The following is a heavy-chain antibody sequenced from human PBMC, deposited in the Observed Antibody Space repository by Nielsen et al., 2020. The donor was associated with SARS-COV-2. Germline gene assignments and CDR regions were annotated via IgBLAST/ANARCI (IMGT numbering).Heavy chain of an antibody. CDR2: ISGSGGST. Sequence: ESLKISCAASGFTFSSYAMSWVRQAPGKGLEWVSAISGSGGSTYYADSVKGRFTISRDNSKNTLYLQMNSLRAEDTAVYYCAKSHCSSTSCYFGADAFDIWGQGTMVTVSS. D-gene: IGHD2-2*01. CDR1: GFTFSSYA. CDR3: AKSHCSSTSCYFGADAFDI. J-gene: IGHJ3*02. V-gene: IGHV3-23*01.